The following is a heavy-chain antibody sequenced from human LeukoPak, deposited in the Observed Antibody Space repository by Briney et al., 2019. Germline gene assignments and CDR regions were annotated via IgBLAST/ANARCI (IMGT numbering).Heavy chain of an antibody. CDR1: GFTFSTYA. J-gene: IGHJ4*02. CDR2: ISGGVGNT. D-gene: IGHD4-17*01. V-gene: IGHV3-23*01. CDR3: AKGHTDYGTGFDR. Sequence: GGSLRLSCAASGFTFSTYAMSWVRQAPGKGLEWVSIISGGVGNTYYVDSVKGRCTTSTDNSRNTLYLQMNSLRVEDTAVYYCAKGHTDYGTGFDRWGQGTLVIVST.